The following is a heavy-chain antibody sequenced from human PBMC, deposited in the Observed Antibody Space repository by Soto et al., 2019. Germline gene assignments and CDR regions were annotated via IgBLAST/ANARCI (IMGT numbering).Heavy chain of an antibody. CDR3: ARGLGSGSYYPPYYFDY. V-gene: IGHV3-53*01. J-gene: IGHJ4*02. CDR2: IYSGDST. CDR1: GFTVSSNY. Sequence: PGGSLRLSCAASGFTVSSNYMSWVRQAPGKGLEWVSVIYSGDSTYYADSVKGRFTISRDNSKNTLYHQMNSLRAEDTAVYYCARGLGSGSYYPPYYFDYWGQGTLVTVSS. D-gene: IGHD1-26*01.